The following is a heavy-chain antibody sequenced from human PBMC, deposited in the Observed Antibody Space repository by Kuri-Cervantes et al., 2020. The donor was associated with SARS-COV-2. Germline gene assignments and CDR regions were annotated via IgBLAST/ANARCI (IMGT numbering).Heavy chain of an antibody. Sequence: SETLSLTCAVYGGSISDYYWSWVRQPPGKGLEWIGYIYYSGSTNYNPSLKSRVTISVDTSKNQFSLKLNSVTAADTAVYYCARHPEYCTNTSCLKSYVEYWGRGTLVTVSS. V-gene: IGHV4-59*08. CDR3: ARHPEYCTNTSCLKSYVEY. CDR2: IYYSGST. CDR1: GGSISDYY. J-gene: IGHJ4*02. D-gene: IGHD2-2*01.